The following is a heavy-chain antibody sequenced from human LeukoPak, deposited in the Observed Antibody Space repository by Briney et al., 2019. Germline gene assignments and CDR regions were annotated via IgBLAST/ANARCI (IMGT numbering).Heavy chain of an antibody. D-gene: IGHD1-26*01. Sequence: SETLSLTCTVSGGSISSYYWSWIRQPPGKGLEWIGYIYYSGSTNYNPSLKSRVTISVDTSKNQFSLKLSSVTAADTAVYYCARHLGGAFDYWGQGPLVTVSS. J-gene: IGHJ4*02. CDR3: ARHLGGAFDY. V-gene: IGHV4-59*08. CDR1: GGSISSYY. CDR2: IYYSGST.